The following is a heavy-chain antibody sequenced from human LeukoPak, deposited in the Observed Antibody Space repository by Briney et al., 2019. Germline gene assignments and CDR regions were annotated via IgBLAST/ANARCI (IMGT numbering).Heavy chain of an antibody. J-gene: IGHJ6*02. CDR3: ARVPGVAATLSSYYYGLDV. CDR1: GFMFDDYA. D-gene: IGHD2-15*01. V-gene: IGHV3-20*04. CDR2: INWNGGST. Sequence: PGGSLRLSCTTSGFMFDDYAMSWVRQAPGKGLEWVSGINWNGGSTGYADAVKGRFTIARDNAENSLYLQMNSLRAEDTALYYCARVPGVAATLSSYYYGLDVWSQGTTVTISS.